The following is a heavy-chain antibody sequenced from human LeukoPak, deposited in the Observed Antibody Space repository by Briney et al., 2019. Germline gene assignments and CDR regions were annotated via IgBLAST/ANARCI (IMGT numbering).Heavy chain of an antibody. V-gene: IGHV3-23*01. CDR1: GFTFSSYA. Sequence: GGPLRLSCAASGFTFSSYAMSWVRQAPGKGLEWVSAISGSGGSTYYADSVKGRFTISRDNSKNTLYLQMNSLRAEDTAVYYCAKDSVYYGSGSYYFDYWGQGTLVTVSS. CDR2: ISGSGGST. J-gene: IGHJ4*02. CDR3: AKDSVYYGSGSYYFDY. D-gene: IGHD3-10*01.